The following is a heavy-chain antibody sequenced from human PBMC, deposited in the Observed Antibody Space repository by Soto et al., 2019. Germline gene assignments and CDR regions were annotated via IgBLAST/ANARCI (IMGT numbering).Heavy chain of an antibody. D-gene: IGHD3-3*01. V-gene: IGHV3-48*02. CDR1: GFTFSSYS. CDR2: ISSSSSTI. J-gene: IGHJ6*02. CDR3: ARDGSDFWSGYYEKGYYYYGMDV. Sequence: EVQLVESGGGLVQPGGSLRLSCAASGFTFSSYSMNWVRQAPGKGLEWVSYISSSSSTIYYADSVKGQFTISRDNAKNSLYLQMNSLRDEDTAVYYCARDGSDFWSGYYEKGYYYYGMDVWGQGTTVTVSS.